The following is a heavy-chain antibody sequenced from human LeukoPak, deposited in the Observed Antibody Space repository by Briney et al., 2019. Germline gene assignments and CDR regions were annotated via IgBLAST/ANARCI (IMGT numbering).Heavy chain of an antibody. CDR2: INPSGGST. Sequence: ASVKVSCKASGYTFTSYYMHWVRQAPGQGLEWMGIINPSGGSTSYAQKFQGRVTMTRDTSTSTVYMELSSLRSEDTAVYYCARDQGGYCSGGSCYGFDYWGLGTLVTVSS. J-gene: IGHJ4*02. CDR3: ARDQGGYCSGGSCYGFDY. V-gene: IGHV1-46*03. D-gene: IGHD2-15*01. CDR1: GYTFTSYY.